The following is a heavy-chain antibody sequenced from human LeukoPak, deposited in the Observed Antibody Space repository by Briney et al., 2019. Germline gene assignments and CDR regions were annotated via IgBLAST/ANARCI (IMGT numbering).Heavy chain of an antibody. J-gene: IGHJ4*02. CDR1: GFTFRDYY. CDR3: ARDVGVAGNS. Sequence: PGGSLRLSCAASGFTFRDYYMSWIRQAPGKGLEWVSYISSSGSYTKKADSVEGRFTISRDNAKNSMYLQMNSLRAEDTAVYYCARDVGVAGNSWGQGTLVTVSS. CDR2: ISSSGSYT. V-gene: IGHV3-11*05. D-gene: IGHD6-19*01.